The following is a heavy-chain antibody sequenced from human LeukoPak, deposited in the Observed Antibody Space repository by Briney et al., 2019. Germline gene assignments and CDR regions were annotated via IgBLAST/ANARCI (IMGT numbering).Heavy chain of an antibody. D-gene: IGHD3-22*01. CDR2: ISSSSSTI. CDR1: GFTFSSYS. Sequence: GGPLRLSCAASGFTFSSYSMNWVRQAPGKGLEWVSYISSSSSTIYYADSVKGRFTISRDNAKNSLYLQMNSLRAEDTAVYYCARIFSSGYYDWPYFDYWGQGTLVTVSS. CDR3: ARIFSSGYYDWPYFDY. V-gene: IGHV3-48*04. J-gene: IGHJ4*02.